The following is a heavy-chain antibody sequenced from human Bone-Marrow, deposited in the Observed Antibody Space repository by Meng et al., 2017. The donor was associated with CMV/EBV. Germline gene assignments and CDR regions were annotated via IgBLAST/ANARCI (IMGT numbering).Heavy chain of an antibody. V-gene: IGHV3-23*01. CDR1: FTFSSYA. D-gene: IGHD3-22*01. J-gene: IGHJ5*02. Sequence: FTFSSYAMSWVRQAPGKGLEWVSAISGSGGSTYYADSVKGRFTISRDNSKNTLYLQMNSLRAEDTAVYYCAKDLQFGGGFYPRWFDPWGQGTLVTVSS. CDR3: AKDLQFGGGFYPRWFDP. CDR2: ISGSGGST.